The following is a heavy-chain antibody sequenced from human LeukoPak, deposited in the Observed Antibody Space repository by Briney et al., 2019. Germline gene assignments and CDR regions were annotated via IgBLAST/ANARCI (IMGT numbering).Heavy chain of an antibody. Sequence: SETLSLTCTVSGGSISSYYWSWIRQPPGKGLEWIGYIYYSGSTNYNPSLKSRVTISVDTSKNQFSLKLSSVTAADTAVYYCAGLVQPDSSGYDYWGQGTLVTVSS. CDR3: AGLVQPDSSGYDY. D-gene: IGHD3-22*01. V-gene: IGHV4-59*01. CDR2: IYYSGST. CDR1: GGSISSYY. J-gene: IGHJ4*02.